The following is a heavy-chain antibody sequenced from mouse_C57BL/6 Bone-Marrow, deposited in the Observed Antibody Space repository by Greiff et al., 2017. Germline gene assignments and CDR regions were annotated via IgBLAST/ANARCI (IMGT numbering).Heavy chain of an antibody. J-gene: IGHJ4*01. D-gene: IGHD1-1*01. CDR3: ARRYYGSSKYYYAMDY. Sequence: QVQLQQPGAELVKPGASVKLSCKASGYTFTSYWMHWVKQRPGQGLEWIGMIHPNSGSTNYNEKFKSKAKLTVDKSSSTAYMQLSSLTSEDSAVYYCARRYYGSSKYYYAMDYWGQGTSVTVSS. V-gene: IGHV1-64*01. CDR2: IHPNSGST. CDR1: GYTFTSYW.